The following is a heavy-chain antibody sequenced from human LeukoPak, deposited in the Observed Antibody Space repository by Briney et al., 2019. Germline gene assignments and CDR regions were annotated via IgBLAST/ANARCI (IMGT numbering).Heavy chain of an antibody. V-gene: IGHV4-59*01. D-gene: IGHD3-22*01. CDR2: IYYSGST. CDR1: GGSISSYY. Sequence: PSETLSLTCTVSGGSISSYYWSWIRRPPGKGLEWIGYIYYSGSTNYNPSLKSRVTISVDTSKNQFSLKLSSVTAADTAVYYCARAVRYYYDSSGLNWFDPWGQGTLVTVSS. CDR3: ARAVRYYYDSSGLNWFDP. J-gene: IGHJ5*02.